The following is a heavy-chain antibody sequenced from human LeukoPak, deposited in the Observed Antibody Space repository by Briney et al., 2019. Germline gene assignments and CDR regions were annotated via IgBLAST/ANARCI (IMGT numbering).Heavy chain of an antibody. CDR2: ISGSGGST. CDR1: GFSFSSYA. Sequence: GGSLRLSCAASGFSFSSYARSWVRQAPGKGLEWVSGISGSGGSTYYADSVKGRFTISRDNSKNTLYLQMNSLRAEDTAVYYCAKVGPGRYCSSTSCLDYWGQGTLVTVSS. CDR3: AKVGPGRYCSSTSCLDY. J-gene: IGHJ4*02. D-gene: IGHD2-2*01. V-gene: IGHV3-23*01.